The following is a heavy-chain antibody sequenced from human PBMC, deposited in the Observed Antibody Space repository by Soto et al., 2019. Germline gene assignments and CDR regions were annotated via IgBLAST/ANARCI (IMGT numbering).Heavy chain of an antibody. V-gene: IGHV6-1*01. CDR2: TYYRSKWYN. J-gene: IGHJ6*02. D-gene: IGHD2-21*02. Sequence: SPTLSLTCAISGDSVSSNSAAWNWIRQSPSRGLEWLGRTYYRSKWYNDYAVSVKSRITINPDTSKNQFSLQLNSVTPEDTAVYYCARDRIAYCGGDSYGHTQPDYYYYGMDVWDQGTTVTVSS. CDR3: ARDRIAYCGGDSYGHTQPDYYYYGMDV. CDR1: GDSVSSNSAA.